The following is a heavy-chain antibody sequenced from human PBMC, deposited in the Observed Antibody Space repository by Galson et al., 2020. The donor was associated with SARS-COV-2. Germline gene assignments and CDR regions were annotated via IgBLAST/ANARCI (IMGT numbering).Heavy chain of an antibody. CDR3: ARLGGSSWTNYYYYYYMDV. CDR1: GYSFTSYW. CDR2: IYPGDSDT. Sequence: GESLKISCKGSGYSFTSYWIGWVRQMPGKGLEWMRIIYPGDSDTRYSPSFQGQVTISADKSISTAYLQWSSLKASDTAMYYCARLGGSSWTNYYYYYYMDVWGKGTTVTVSS. J-gene: IGHJ6*03. D-gene: IGHD6-13*01. V-gene: IGHV5-51*01.